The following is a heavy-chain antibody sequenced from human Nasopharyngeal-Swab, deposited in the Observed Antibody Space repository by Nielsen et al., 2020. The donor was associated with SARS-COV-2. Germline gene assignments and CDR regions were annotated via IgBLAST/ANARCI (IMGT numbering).Heavy chain of an antibody. CDR2: ISYDGTEK. Sequence: GESLKISCAASGFTFRSYGMHWVRQAPGKGLDWVAVISYDGTEKYYADSVKGRFTISRDNAKNTLFLQMNSLRAEDTAVYYCARGSSSWPDFYHYYYYMDVWGKGTTVTVSS. D-gene: IGHD6-13*01. CDR3: ARGSSSWPDFYHYYYYMDV. J-gene: IGHJ6*03. V-gene: IGHV3-30*03. CDR1: GFTFRSYG.